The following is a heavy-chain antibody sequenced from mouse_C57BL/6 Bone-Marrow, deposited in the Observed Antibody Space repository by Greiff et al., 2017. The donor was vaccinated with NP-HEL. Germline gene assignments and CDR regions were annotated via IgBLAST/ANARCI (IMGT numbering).Heavy chain of an antibody. CDR3: ARSGDGYYVRYGMDY. V-gene: IGHV1-50*01. J-gene: IGHJ4*01. Sequence: QVQLQQSGAELVKPGASVKLSCKASGYTFTSYWMQWVKQRPGPGLEWIGEIDPSDSYTNYNQKFKGKATLTVDTSSSTAYMQLSSLTSEDSAVYYCARSGDGYYVRYGMDYWGQGTSVTVSS. CDR1: GYTFTSYW. D-gene: IGHD2-3*01. CDR2: IDPSDSYT.